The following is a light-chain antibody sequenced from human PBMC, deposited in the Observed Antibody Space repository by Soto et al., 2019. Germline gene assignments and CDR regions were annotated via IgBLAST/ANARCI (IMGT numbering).Light chain of an antibody. J-gene: IGKJ5*01. V-gene: IGKV1-12*01. CDR1: QGISSW. CDR2: AAH. Sequence: DIQMTQSPSSVSASVGDRVTITCRASQGISSWLAWYQQKPGKAPKLLIYAAHSLQSGVPSRLLGLVSGTDFTLTIGSLQPEDFATYCCQQATSFPLVFGQGTRLEIK. CDR3: QQATSFPLV.